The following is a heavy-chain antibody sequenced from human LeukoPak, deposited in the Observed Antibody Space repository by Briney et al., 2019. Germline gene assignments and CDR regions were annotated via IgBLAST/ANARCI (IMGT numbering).Heavy chain of an antibody. CDR2: ISASAGNI. J-gene: IGHJ4*02. CDR3: AKRPAAVRGVIPYVDY. CDR1: GFMFGSSS. Sequence: PGGSLRLSCAASGFMFGSSSMSWVRQVPGKGLEWVSTISASAGNIYYADSVKGRFTISRDNSKNTLFLQMNSLRAEDTAIYYCAKRPAAVRGVIPYVDYWGQGTLVTVSS. V-gene: IGHV3-23*01. D-gene: IGHD3-10*02.